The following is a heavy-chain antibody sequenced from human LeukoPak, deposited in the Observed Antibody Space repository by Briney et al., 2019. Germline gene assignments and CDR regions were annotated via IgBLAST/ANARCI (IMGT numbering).Heavy chain of an antibody. D-gene: IGHD6-6*01. CDR2: INPKSGAT. J-gene: IGHJ3*02. Sequence: GASVKVSCKASGYTFTDYYIHWVRQAPGQGLEWMGRINPKSGATNYAQTSQGSVTITRDTSISTAYMELSSLRSDDTAVYYCARAARHDAFDIWGQGTMVTVSS. V-gene: IGHV1-2*06. CDR1: GYTFTDYY. CDR3: ARAARHDAFDI.